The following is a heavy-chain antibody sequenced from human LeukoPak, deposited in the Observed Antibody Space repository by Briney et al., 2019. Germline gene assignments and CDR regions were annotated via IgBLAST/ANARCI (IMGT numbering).Heavy chain of an antibody. CDR2: IIPILGIA. J-gene: IGHJ6*03. V-gene: IGHV1-69*04. CDR3: ARPLGYCSSTRCYQSYSYYYMDV. Sequence: SVKVSCKASGGTFSSYAISWVRQAPGQGLEWMGRIIPILGIANYAQKFQGRVTITADKPTSTAYMELSSLRSEDTAVYYCARPLGYCSSTRCYQSYSYYYMDVWGKGTTVTVSS. CDR1: GGTFSSYA. D-gene: IGHD2-2*01.